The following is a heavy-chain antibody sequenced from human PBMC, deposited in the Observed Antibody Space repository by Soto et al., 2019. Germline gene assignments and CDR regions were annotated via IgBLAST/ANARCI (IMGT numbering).Heavy chain of an antibody. D-gene: IGHD4-17*01. CDR1: GYTFSNYG. CDR2: INPNSGGT. V-gene: IGHV1-8*02. Sequence: ASVKVSCKTSGYTFSNYGITWVRQAPGQGLEWMGWINPNSGGTNYAQKFQGRVTMTRNTSISTAYMELSSLRSEDTAVYYCARGPSPALTIGVDYWGQGTLVTVSS. CDR3: ARGPSPALTIGVDY. J-gene: IGHJ4*02.